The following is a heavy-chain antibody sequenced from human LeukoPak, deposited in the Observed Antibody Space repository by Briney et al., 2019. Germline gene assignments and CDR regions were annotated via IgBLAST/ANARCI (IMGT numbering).Heavy chain of an antibody. CDR3: ARDVEYCSGGRCDSAAGLFDY. J-gene: IGHJ4*02. D-gene: IGHD2-15*01. V-gene: IGHV3-21*01. CDR2: ISSSSSYI. Sequence: PGGSLRLSCAASGFTFSRYSMNWVRQAPGKGLEWVSSISSSSSYIYYADSVKGRFTISRDNAKNTLYLQMNSLRAEDTAVYYCARDVEYCSGGRCDSAAGLFDYWGQGTLVTVSS. CDR1: GFTFSRYS.